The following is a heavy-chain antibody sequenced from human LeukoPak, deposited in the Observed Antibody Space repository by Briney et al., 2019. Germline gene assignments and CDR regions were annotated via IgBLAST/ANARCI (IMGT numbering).Heavy chain of an antibody. CDR3: ARDDSAYYYDSSGYYSSNYYYYGMDI. J-gene: IGHJ6*02. CDR2: ISAYNGNT. Sequence: GASVKVSCKASGYTFTSYGISWVRQAPGQGLEWMGWISAYNGNTNYAQKLQGRVTMTTDTSTSTAYMELRSLRSDDTAVYYCARDDSAYYYDSSGYYSSNYYYYGMDIWGRGTTVTVSS. D-gene: IGHD3-22*01. V-gene: IGHV1-18*01. CDR1: GYTFTSYG.